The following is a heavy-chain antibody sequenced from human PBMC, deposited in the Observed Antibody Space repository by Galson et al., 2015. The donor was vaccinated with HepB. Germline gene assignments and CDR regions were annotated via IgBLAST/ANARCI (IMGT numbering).Heavy chain of an antibody. Sequence: SLRLSCAASGFTFSNYAMHWVRQAPGKGLEWVAVISHDGNNEYYADSVKGRFTISRDNSINTLYLQMNSLRAEDTAVFYCARGYCSSNSCYYYFYYYMDVWGKGTTVAVSS. D-gene: IGHD2-2*01. CDR3: ARGYCSSNSCYYYFYYYMDV. CDR1: GFTFSNYA. CDR2: ISHDGNNE. J-gene: IGHJ6*03. V-gene: IGHV3-30-3*01.